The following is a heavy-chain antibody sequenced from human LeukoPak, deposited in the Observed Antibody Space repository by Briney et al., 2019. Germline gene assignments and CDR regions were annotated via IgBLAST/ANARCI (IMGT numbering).Heavy chain of an antibody. J-gene: IGHJ3*02. Sequence: PSGTLSLTCAVSGGSISSSYYWSWIRQPAGKGLEWIGRIYTSGSTNYNPSLKSRVTMSVDTSKNQFSLKLSSVTAADTAVYYCAREMVLWFVDDAFDIWGQGTMVTVSS. V-gene: IGHV4-4*07. CDR2: IYTSGST. CDR1: GGSISSSYY. D-gene: IGHD3-10*01. CDR3: AREMVLWFVDDAFDI.